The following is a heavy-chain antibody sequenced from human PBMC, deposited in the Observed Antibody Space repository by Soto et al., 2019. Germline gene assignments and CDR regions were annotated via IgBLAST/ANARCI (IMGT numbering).Heavy chain of an antibody. Sequence: GGSLRLSCAASGFTFSSYAMYWVRQAPGKGLEWVAFISYDGSNKYHSDSVKGRFTISRDNSQNTLYLQMNSLRAEDTAVYYCARDRGYYGSGTYYYGMDVWGQGTTVTVSS. V-gene: IGHV3-30-3*01. CDR2: ISYDGSNK. CDR1: GFTFSSYA. J-gene: IGHJ6*02. D-gene: IGHD3-10*01. CDR3: ARDRGYYGSGTYYYGMDV.